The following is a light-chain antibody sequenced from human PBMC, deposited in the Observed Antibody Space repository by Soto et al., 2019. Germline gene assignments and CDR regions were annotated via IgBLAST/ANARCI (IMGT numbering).Light chain of an antibody. CDR1: QSIDTW. Sequence: DIQITQSPSTLSASVRDRVTITCRASQSIDTWLAWHQQKPGQAPKLLISKASSLESGVPSRFSGSGSGTEFTLTISSLQPDDSATYYCQQYNSYRAFGQGTKVDIK. J-gene: IGKJ1*01. V-gene: IGKV1-5*03. CDR2: KAS. CDR3: QQYNSYRA.